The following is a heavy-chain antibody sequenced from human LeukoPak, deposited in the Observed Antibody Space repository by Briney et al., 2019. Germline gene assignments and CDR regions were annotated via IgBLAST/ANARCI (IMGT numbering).Heavy chain of an antibody. Sequence: SETLSLTCTVSGGSISSYYWSWIRQPAGKGLEWIGRIYTSGSTNYNPSLKSRVTMSVDMSKNQFSLKLTSVTAADTAVYYCARDGSYSSPYDAFDIWGQGTMVTVSS. CDR3: ARDGSYSSPYDAFDI. CDR1: GGSISSYY. J-gene: IGHJ3*02. D-gene: IGHD6-13*01. CDR2: IYTSGST. V-gene: IGHV4-4*07.